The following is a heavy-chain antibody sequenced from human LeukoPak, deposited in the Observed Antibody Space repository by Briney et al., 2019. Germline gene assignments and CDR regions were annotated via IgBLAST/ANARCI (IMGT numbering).Heavy chain of an antibody. V-gene: IGHV4-59*01. CDR3: ARAGSYRLTTTL. D-gene: IGHD4-17*01. CDR1: GGSISPYY. J-gene: IGHJ4*02. CDR2: ISYSGST. Sequence: SETLSLTCTVSGGSISPYYWIWIRQPPGRGLEWIGYISYSGSTSFNPSLKSRVTISIHTSTNQLSLALSSVTAADTAVYYCARAGSYRLTTTLWGQGTLVAVSS.